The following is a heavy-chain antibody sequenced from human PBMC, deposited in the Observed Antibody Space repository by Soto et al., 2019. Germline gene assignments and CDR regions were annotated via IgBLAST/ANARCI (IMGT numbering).Heavy chain of an antibody. J-gene: IGHJ4*02. D-gene: IGHD2-21*01. V-gene: IGHV4-59*01. Sequence: QVQLQESGPGLVKPSETLSLTCTVPGGSISSYYWSWIRQPPGKGLEWIGYIYYSGSTNYNPSLKSRVTISVDTSKNQFSLKLSSVTAADTAVYYCARVWGYYFDYWGQGTLVTVSS. CDR2: IYYSGST. CDR3: ARVWGYYFDY. CDR1: GGSISSYY.